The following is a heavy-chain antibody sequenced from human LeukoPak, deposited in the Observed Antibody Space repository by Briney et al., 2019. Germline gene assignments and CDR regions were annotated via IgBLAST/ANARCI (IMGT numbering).Heavy chain of an antibody. CDR2: ISGSGGST. Sequence: GGSLRLSCAASGFTFSSYAMSWVRQAPGKGLEWVSAISGSGGSTYYADSVKGRFTISRDNAKNTLYLQMNSLRAEDTAVYYCAKEVTFVVVPAAIGYWGQGTLVTVSS. CDR3: AKEVTFVVVPAAIGY. D-gene: IGHD2-2*02. V-gene: IGHV3-23*01. CDR1: GFTFSSYA. J-gene: IGHJ4*02.